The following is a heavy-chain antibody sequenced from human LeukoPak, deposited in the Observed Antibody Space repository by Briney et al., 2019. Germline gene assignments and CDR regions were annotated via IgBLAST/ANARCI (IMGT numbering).Heavy chain of an antibody. V-gene: IGHV1-18*01. CDR1: GYTFTSYG. J-gene: IGHJ3*02. CDR2: ISAYSGNT. D-gene: IGHD4-17*01. CDR3: ASRSVTTSMEDAFDI. Sequence: ASVKVSCKASGYTFTSYGISWVRQAPGQGLEWMGWISAYSGNTNYAQKLQGRVTMTTDTSTSTAYMELRSLRSDDTAVYYCASRSVTTSMEDAFDIWGQGTMVTVSS.